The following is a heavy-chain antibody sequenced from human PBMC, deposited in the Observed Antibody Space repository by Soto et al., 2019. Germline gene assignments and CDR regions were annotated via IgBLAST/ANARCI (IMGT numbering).Heavy chain of an antibody. CDR1: GYSFTSYG. J-gene: IGHJ6*02. CDR2: ISTFNGDT. Sequence: QVHLVQSGAEVKNPGASVKVSCKASGYSFTSYGITWVRQAPGKGLQWMGRISTFNGDTNYAQNVQGRVTMPTDTPTTTTYMELRSLRSDDTAVYYCASDAPKYGLDVWGQGNTVTVSS. V-gene: IGHV1-18*01. CDR3: ASDAPKYGLDV.